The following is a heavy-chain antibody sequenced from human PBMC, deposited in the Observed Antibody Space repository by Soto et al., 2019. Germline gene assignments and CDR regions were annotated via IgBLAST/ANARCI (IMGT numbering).Heavy chain of an antibody. Sequence: QVQLVQSGAEVKKPGSSVKVSCKASGGTFSSYAISWVRQAPGQGLEWMGGIIPIFGTANYAQKFQGRGTITADESPSTAYMELSSLRSEDTAVYYCASPGQSIADSAGMDVWGQGTTVTVSS. D-gene: IGHD6-6*01. V-gene: IGHV1-69*12. J-gene: IGHJ6*02. CDR3: ASPGQSIADSAGMDV. CDR2: IIPIFGTA. CDR1: GGTFSSYA.